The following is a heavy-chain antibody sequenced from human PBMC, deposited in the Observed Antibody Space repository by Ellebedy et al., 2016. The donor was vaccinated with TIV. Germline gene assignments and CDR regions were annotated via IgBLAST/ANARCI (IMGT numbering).Heavy chain of an antibody. Sequence: PGGSLRLSCAASGFTFSDAWMSWVRQAPGKGLEWVGRIKSKTDGGTTDYAAPVKGRFTISRDNSKNTRYLQMNSLRAEDTAVYYFAKGGGVLHNWFDPWGQGTLVTVSS. CDR1: GFTFSDAW. V-gene: IGHV3-15*01. J-gene: IGHJ5*02. CDR2: IKSKTDGGTT. D-gene: IGHD2/OR15-2a*01. CDR3: AKGGGVLHNWFDP.